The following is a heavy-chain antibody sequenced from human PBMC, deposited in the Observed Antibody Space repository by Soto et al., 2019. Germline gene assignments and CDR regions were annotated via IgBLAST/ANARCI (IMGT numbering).Heavy chain of an antibody. V-gene: IGHV3-23*01. CDR1: GFTFSSYS. CDR2: ISGSGGST. CDR3: AKIDEFLYSYGTANLDY. D-gene: IGHD5-18*01. J-gene: IGHJ4*02. Sequence: PGVSLRLSCVASGFTFSSYSMNWVRQAPGKWLEWVSAISGSGGSTYYADSVKGRFTISRDNSKNTLYLQMNSLRAEDTAVYYCAKIDEFLYSYGTANLDYWGQGTLVTVSS.